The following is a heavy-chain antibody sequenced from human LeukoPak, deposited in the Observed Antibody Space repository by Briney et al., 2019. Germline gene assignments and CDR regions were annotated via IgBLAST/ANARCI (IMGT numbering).Heavy chain of an antibody. CDR1: GFTFSSYA. J-gene: IGHJ6*03. V-gene: IGHV3-23*01. CDR3: AKDRGHCTNGVCHNYYYMDV. Sequence: GGSLRLSCAASGFTFSSYAMSWVRLAPGKGLEWVSAIRGSGGSTYYADSVKGRFTISRDNSKNTLYLQMNSLRAEDTAVYYCAKDRGHCTNGVCHNYYYMDVWGKGTTVTVSS. D-gene: IGHD2-8*01. CDR2: IRGSGGST.